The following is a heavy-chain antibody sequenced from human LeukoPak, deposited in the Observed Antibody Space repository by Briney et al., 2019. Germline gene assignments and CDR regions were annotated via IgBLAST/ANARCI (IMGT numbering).Heavy chain of an antibody. D-gene: IGHD5-12*01. CDR3: ATSGYDTSPEY. CDR1: GGSISSSSYY. V-gene: IGHV4-39*01. CDR2: IYYSGST. Sequence: SETMSLTCTVSGGSISSSSYYWGWIRQPPGKGLEWIGSIYYSGSTYYNPSLKSRVTISVDTSKNQFSLKLSSVTAADTAVYYCATSGYDTSPEYWGQGTLVTVSS. J-gene: IGHJ4*02.